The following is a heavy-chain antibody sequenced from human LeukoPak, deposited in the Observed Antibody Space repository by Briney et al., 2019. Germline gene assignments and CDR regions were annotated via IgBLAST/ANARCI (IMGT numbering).Heavy chain of an antibody. CDR2: IKREGTET. CDR1: GFTFSTYW. J-gene: IGHJ4*02. CDR3: ARDRTFGGSGLCDY. V-gene: IGHV3-7*01. Sequence: GGSLRLSCAASGFTFSTYWMTWFRQAPGKGLEWVANIKREGTETYYVDSVKGRFTISRDNAKNSLYLQMNNLRAEDTAVYYCARDRTFGGSGLCDYWGQGVLVTVST. D-gene: IGHD3-10*01.